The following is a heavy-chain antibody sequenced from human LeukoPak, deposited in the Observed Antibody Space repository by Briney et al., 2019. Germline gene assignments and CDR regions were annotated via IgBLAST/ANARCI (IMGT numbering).Heavy chain of an antibody. CDR2: INPRGST. J-gene: IGHJ6*04. D-gene: IGHD6-19*01. V-gene: IGHV4-34*01. Sequence: SETLSLTCGVSGGSFSSHYWTWIRQPPGKGLEWIGEINPRGSTNYNPSLESRVTVSADTSRNQLSLSLTSVTAADSAVHFCARGLRQGSAWSWGPKEKSYQYMDVWGTGTTVIVSS. CDR3: ARGLRQGSAWSWGPKEKSYQYMDV. CDR1: GGSFSSHY.